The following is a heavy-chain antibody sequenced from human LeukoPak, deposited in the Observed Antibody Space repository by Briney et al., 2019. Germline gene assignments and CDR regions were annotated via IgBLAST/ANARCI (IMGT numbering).Heavy chain of an antibody. V-gene: IGHV3-53*01. D-gene: IGHD6-13*01. Sequence: GGSLRLSCAASGFTFSSSAMSWVRQAPGKGLEWVSVIYSGGSTYYADSVKGRFTISRDNSKNTLYLQMNSLRAEDTAVYYCARALYSSSWAFDYWGQGTLVTVSS. J-gene: IGHJ4*02. CDR3: ARALYSSSWAFDY. CDR2: IYSGGST. CDR1: GFTFSSSA.